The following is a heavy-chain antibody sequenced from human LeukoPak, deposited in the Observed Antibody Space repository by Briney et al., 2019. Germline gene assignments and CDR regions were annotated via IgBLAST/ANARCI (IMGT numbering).Heavy chain of an antibody. D-gene: IGHD6-19*01. V-gene: IGHV3-48*01. J-gene: IGHJ3*02. Sequence: GGSLRLSCAASGFTVSSNYMSWVRQAPGKGLEWISYVSSSNSSIYYADSVKGRFTISRDNAKNSLYLQMNSLRAEDTAVYFCARGNSTGRGAFDIWGQGTMVTVSS. CDR2: VSSSNSSI. CDR3: ARGNSTGRGAFDI. CDR1: GFTVSSNY.